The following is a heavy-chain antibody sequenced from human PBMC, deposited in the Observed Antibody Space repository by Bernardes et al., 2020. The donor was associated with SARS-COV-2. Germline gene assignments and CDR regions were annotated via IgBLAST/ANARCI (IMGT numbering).Heavy chain of an antibody. J-gene: IGHJ6*02. CDR2: TYSSGSS. CDR3: TRGVEISGEVVLYYYGLDV. CDR1: GASISSSNYY. V-gene: IGHV4-39*01. Sequence: SETLSLTCTVSGASISSSNYYWGWIRQPPGKGLEWIGSTYSSGSSYYNPSLQSRVRGSVDTSKNQFSLKLSSVTAADTAVYYCTRGVEISGEVVLYYYGLDVWGQGTTVTVSS. D-gene: IGHD3-3*01.